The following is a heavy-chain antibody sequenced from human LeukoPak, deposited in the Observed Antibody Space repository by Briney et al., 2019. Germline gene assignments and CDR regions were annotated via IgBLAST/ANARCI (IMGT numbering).Heavy chain of an antibody. CDR3: VRQSPATGTHWFDP. Sequence: SETLSLTCSVSGGSIRNYYWSWIRQPQGKGLEWIGYIYYSGTTNYNASLKSRVTISVDTSKNEFSLKLSSVTAADTAVYYCVRQSPATGTHWFDPWGQGTLVTVSS. CDR1: GGSIRNYY. D-gene: IGHD3-9*01. V-gene: IGHV4-59*08. J-gene: IGHJ5*02. CDR2: IYYSGTT.